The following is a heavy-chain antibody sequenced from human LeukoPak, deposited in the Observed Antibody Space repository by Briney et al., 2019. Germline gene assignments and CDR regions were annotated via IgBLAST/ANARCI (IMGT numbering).Heavy chain of an antibody. V-gene: IGHV1-18*01. CDR2: ISDYNGNT. Sequence: ASVKASCKASGYTFTNYAITWVRQAPGQGLERMGWISDYNGNTNYAQKFQGRVAMTTDTSTSTAYMELRSLRSDDTAVYYCARGEYYDSSGYFPGMNYWGQGTLVTVSS. J-gene: IGHJ4*02. CDR1: GYTFTNYA. D-gene: IGHD3-22*01. CDR3: ARGEYYDSSGYFPGMNY.